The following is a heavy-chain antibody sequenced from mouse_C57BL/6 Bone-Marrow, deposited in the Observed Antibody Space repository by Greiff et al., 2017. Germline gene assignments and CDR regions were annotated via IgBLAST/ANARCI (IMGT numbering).Heavy chain of an antibody. V-gene: IGHV1-61*01. D-gene: IGHD1-1*01. CDR2: IYPSDSET. Sequence: VQLQQPGAELVRPGSSVKLSCKASGYTFTSYWMDWVKQRPGQGLEWIGNIYPSDSETHYNQKFKDKATLTVDKSSSTAYMQLSSLTSEDSAVYYCARVGYYGSPWYFDVWGTGTTVTVSS. CDR1: GYTFTSYW. J-gene: IGHJ1*03. CDR3: ARVGYYGSPWYFDV.